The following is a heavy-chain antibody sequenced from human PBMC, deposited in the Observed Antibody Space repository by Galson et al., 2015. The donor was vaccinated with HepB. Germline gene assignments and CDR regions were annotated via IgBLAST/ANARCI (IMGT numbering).Heavy chain of an antibody. J-gene: IGHJ2*01. Sequence: ETLSLTCAVYGGSFSGYYWSWIRQPPGKGLEWIGEINHSGSTNYNPSLKSRVTISVDTSKNQFSLKLSSVTAADTAVYYCARDYCSSTSCHLRTWYFDLWGRGTLVTVSS. CDR3: ARDYCSSTSCHLRTWYFDL. CDR2: INHSGST. CDR1: GGSFSGYY. V-gene: IGHV4-34*01. D-gene: IGHD2-2*01.